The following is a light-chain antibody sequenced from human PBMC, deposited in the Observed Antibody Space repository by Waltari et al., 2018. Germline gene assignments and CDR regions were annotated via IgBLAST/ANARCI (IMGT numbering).Light chain of an antibody. CDR1: SSNIGAGYD. J-gene: IGLJ2*01. Sequence: QSVLTQPPSVSGAPGQRVTISCTGSSSNIGAGYDVHWYQQLPGTAPKLPIYGNSKRPSGVPDRFAGSKSGTSASLAITGLQAEDEADYYCQSYDSSLSGPVVFGGGTKLTVL. V-gene: IGLV1-40*01. CDR2: GNS. CDR3: QSYDSSLSGPVV.